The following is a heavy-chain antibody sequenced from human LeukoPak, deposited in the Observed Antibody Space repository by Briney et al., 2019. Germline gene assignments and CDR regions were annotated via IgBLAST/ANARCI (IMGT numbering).Heavy chain of an antibody. V-gene: IGHV3-23*01. Sequence: GGSLRLSCAASGFTLSSYGMSWVRQAPGKGLEWVSVITGSGGTTIYADSVKSRFTISRDNSKNTLYLQMNSLRAEDTAVYYCANLYGNYDPRWGQGTLVTVSS. CDR3: ANLYGNYDPR. CDR2: ITGSGGTT. D-gene: IGHD4-11*01. CDR1: GFTLSSYG. J-gene: IGHJ4*02.